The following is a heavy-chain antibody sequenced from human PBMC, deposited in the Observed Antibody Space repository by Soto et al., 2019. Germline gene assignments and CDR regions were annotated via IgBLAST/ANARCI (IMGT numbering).Heavy chain of an antibody. D-gene: IGHD4-17*01. CDR1: GGTFSSYA. CDR2: IIPIFGTA. CDR3: ARARLTTVTTTNYYYYCMDV. V-gene: IGHV1-69*01. J-gene: IGHJ6*02. Sequence: QVQLVQSGAEVKKPGSSVKVSCKASGGTFSSYAISWVRQAPGQGLEWMGGIIPIFGTANYAQKFQGRVTITADESTSTAYMELSSLRSEDTAVYYCARARLTTVTTTNYYYYCMDVWGQGTTVTVSS.